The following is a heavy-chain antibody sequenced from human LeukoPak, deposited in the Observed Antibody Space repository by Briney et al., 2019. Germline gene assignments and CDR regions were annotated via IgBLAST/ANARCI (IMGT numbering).Heavy chain of an antibody. CDR2: ISGSGGST. D-gene: IGHD3-3*01. J-gene: IGHJ3*02. Sequence: GGSLRLSCAASGFTFSSYAMSWVRQAPGKGLEWVSAISGSGGSTYYADSVKGRFTISRDNSKNTLYLQMNSLRAEDTAVYYCAKAIIPFGVVITEVDAFDIWGQGTMVTVSS. CDR3: AKAIIPFGVVITEVDAFDI. CDR1: GFTFSSYA. V-gene: IGHV3-23*01.